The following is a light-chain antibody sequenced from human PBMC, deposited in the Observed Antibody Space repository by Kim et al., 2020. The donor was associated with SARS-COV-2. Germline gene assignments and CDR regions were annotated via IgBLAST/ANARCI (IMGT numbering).Light chain of an antibody. CDR3: QSYNSAPWT. V-gene: IGKV1-27*01. CDR2: AAS. CDR1: QDISNY. Sequence: GDRVTITCRVSQDISNYLAWFQKKPGEAPKLLIYAASALHSEVSSRFSGSGSGTDFTLTISSLQPEDVATFYCQSYNSAPWTFGQGTKVDIK. J-gene: IGKJ1*01.